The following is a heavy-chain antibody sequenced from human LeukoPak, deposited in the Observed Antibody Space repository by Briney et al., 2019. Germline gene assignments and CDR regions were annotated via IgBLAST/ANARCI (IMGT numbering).Heavy chain of an antibody. CDR2: IFSSGIT. CDR3: ARDIGYCSSTSCYPMFDY. V-gene: IGHV4-61*02. D-gene: IGHD2-2*03. Sequence: PSETLSLTCTVLGGSISSGSFYRRWIRQPAGKGLEWIGRIFSSGITNYNPSLKSRVTISVDTSKNQFSLKLSSVTAADTAVYYCARDIGYCSSTSCYPMFDYWGQGTLVTVSS. J-gene: IGHJ4*02. CDR1: GGSISSGSFY.